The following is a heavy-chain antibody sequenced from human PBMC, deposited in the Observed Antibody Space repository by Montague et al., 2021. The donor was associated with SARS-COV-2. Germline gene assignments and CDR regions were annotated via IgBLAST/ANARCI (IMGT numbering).Heavy chain of an antibody. V-gene: IGHV3-21*01. CDR3: ARFETSKFYSSGVDV. D-gene: IGHD2-15*01. J-gene: IGHJ6*02. CDR2: ISSESTYI. CDR1: GFTFSSFS. Sequence: SLRLSCAASGFTFSSFSMNWVRQAPGKRLEWVASISSESTYILYADSVRGRFTVSRDNAQNLLFLQMNSLRAEDTALYYCARFETSKFYSSGVDVWGQGTTVTVSS.